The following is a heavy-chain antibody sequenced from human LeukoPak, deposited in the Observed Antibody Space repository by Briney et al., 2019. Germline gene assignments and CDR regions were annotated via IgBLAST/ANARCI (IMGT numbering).Heavy chain of an antibody. CDR3: ARSGTAPYYYYGMDV. Sequence: GASVKGSCKASGYTFTGYYMHWVRQAPGQGLEWMGWINPNSGGTNYAQKFQGWVTMTRDTSISTAYMELSRLRSDDTAVYYCARSGTAPYYYYGMDVWGKGTTVTVSS. J-gene: IGHJ6*04. CDR1: GYTFTGYY. CDR2: INPNSGGT. D-gene: IGHD3-3*01. V-gene: IGHV1-2*04.